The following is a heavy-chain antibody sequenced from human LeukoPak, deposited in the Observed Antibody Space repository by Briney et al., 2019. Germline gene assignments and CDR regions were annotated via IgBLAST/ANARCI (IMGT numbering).Heavy chain of an antibody. CDR1: GFTFDDYA. CDR3: AKDSGSYPTEYFQH. D-gene: IGHD1-26*01. J-gene: IGHJ1*01. V-gene: IGHV3-9*03. Sequence: GGSLRLSCAVSGFTFDDYAMHWVRQAPGKGLEWVSGISWNSGSIGYADSVKGRFTISRDNAKNSLYLQMNSLRAEDMALYYCAKDSGSYPTEYFQHWGQGTLVTVSS. CDR2: ISWNSGSI.